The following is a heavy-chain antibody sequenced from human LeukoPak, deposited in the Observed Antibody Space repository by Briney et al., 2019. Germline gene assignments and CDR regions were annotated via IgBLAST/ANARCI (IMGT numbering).Heavy chain of an antibody. CDR1: GFTFSSYA. J-gene: IGHJ3*02. D-gene: IGHD1-26*01. CDR2: ISYGGSNK. CDR3: ARSLDDGRVTAFDI. Sequence: PGGSLRLSCAASGFTFSSYAMHWVRQAPGKGLEWVAVISYGGSNKYYADSVKGRFTISRDNSKNTLYLQMNSLRAEDTAVYYCARSLDDGRVTAFDIWGQGTMVTVSS. V-gene: IGHV3-30-3*01.